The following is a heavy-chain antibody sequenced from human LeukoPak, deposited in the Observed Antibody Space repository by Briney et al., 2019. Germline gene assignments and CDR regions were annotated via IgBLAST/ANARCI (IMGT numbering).Heavy chain of an antibody. CDR1: GFTFSSYA. Sequence: PGGSLRLSCAASGFTFSSYAMSWVRQAPGKGLEWVSAISGSGGSTYYADSVKGRFTISRDNSKNTLYLQMNSLRAEDTAVYYCAKGLPRPRLTGSYYFDYWGQGTLVTVSS. D-gene: IGHD1-26*01. J-gene: IGHJ4*02. V-gene: IGHV3-23*01. CDR3: AKGLPRPRLTGSYYFDY. CDR2: ISGSGGST.